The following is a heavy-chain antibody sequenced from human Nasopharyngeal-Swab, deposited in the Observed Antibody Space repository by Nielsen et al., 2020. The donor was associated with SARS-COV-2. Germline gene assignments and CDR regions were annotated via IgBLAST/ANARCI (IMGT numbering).Heavy chain of an antibody. V-gene: IGHV3-30-3*01. Sequence: GGSLRLSCAASGFTFSSYAMHWVRQAPAKGLEWVAVISYDGSNKYYADSVKGRFTISRDNSKNTLYLQMNSLRAEDTAVYYCARDRDVVVVAATPGVCDYWGQGTLVTVSS. D-gene: IGHD2-15*01. CDR1: GFTFSSYA. CDR3: ARDRDVVVVAATPGVCDY. J-gene: IGHJ4*02. CDR2: ISYDGSNK.